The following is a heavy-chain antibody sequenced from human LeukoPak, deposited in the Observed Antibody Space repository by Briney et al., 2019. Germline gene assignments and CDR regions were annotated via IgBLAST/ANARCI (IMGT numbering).Heavy chain of an antibody. J-gene: IGHJ4*02. V-gene: IGHV4-30-4*01. CDR2: IYYSGST. CDR1: GGSTSSGDYY. CDR3: ARHTTIFGHFGY. Sequence: SETLSLTCTVSGGSTSSGDYYWSWIRQPPGKGLEWIGYIYYSGSTYYNPSLKSRVTISVDTSKNQFSLKLSSVTAADTAVYYCARHTTIFGHFGYWGQGTLVTVSS. D-gene: IGHD3-3*01.